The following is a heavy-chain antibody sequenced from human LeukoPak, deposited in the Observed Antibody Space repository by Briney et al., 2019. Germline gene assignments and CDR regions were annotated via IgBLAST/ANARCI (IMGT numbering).Heavy chain of an antibody. V-gene: IGHV3-48*04. D-gene: IGHD3-22*01. Sequence: PGGSLRLSCAASGFTFSSYSMNWVRQAPGKGLEWVSYISSSSSTIYYADSVKGRFTISRDNAKNSLYLQMNSLRAEDTAVYYCARDYYDSTKYYYYGMDVWGQGTTVTVSS. CDR3: ARDYYDSTKYYYYGMDV. J-gene: IGHJ6*02. CDR1: GFTFSSYS. CDR2: ISSSSSTI.